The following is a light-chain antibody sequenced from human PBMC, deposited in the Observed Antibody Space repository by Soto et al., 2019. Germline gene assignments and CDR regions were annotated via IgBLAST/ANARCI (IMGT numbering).Light chain of an antibody. V-gene: IGLV2-14*01. CDR3: SSYTSSSTLVV. J-gene: IGLJ2*01. Sequence: QSALTPPASVSGSPGQSITISCTGTSSDVGGYNYVSWYQQHPGKAPKLMIYDVSNRPSGVSNRFSGSKSGNTASLTISGLQAEDGADYYCSSYTSSSTLVVFGGGTKVTVL. CDR1: SSDVGGYNY. CDR2: DVS.